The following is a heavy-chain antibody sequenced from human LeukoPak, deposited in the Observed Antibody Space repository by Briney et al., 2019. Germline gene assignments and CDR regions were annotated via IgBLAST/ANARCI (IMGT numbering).Heavy chain of an antibody. Sequence: SETLSLTCSVSGDSITGYYWGWIRQPPGKGLEWIGSIYYSGSTYYNPSLKSRVTISVDTSKNQFSLKLSSVTAADTAVYYCARRNWSGYYTGAGGWFDPWGQGTLVTVSS. J-gene: IGHJ5*02. V-gene: IGHV4-39*07. CDR2: IYYSGST. CDR1: GDSITGYY. CDR3: ARRNWSGYYTGAGGWFDP. D-gene: IGHD3-3*01.